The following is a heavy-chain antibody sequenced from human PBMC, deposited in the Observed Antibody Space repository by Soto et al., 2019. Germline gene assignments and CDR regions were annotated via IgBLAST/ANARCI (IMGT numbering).Heavy chain of an antibody. CDR2: ISGSGRNM. J-gene: IGHJ4*02. CDR1: GFTFSDHA. D-gene: IGHD1-1*01. Sequence: PGGSLRLSCAASGFTFSDHAMGWFRQAPGKGLEWVSSISGSGRNMYYADSVKGRFTISRDKSKNTLYLQMNSLRDEDTAVYYCAKSLHNWSDGGYFDYWGPGALVTVSS. V-gene: IGHV3-23*01. CDR3: AKSLHNWSDGGYFDY.